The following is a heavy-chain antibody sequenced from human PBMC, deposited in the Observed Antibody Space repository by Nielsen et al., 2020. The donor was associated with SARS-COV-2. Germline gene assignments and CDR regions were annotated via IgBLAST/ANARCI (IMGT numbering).Heavy chain of an antibody. D-gene: IGHD1-26*01. CDR2: ISYDGSNK. CDR1: GFTFSSYA. V-gene: IGHV3-30*04. J-gene: IGHJ4*02. Sequence: GGSLRLSCAASGFTFSSYAMHWVRRAPGKGLEWVAVISYDGSNKYYADSVKGRFTISRDNSKNTLYLQMNSLRAEDTAVYYCARMGIDSGSYSDYWGQGTLVTVSS. CDR3: ARMGIDSGSYSDY.